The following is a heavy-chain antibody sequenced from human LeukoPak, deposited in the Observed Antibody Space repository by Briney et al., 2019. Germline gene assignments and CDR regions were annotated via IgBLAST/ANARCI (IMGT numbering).Heavy chain of an antibody. CDR2: LNPSSGST. CDR1: GYTFTSYY. Sequence: ASVKVSCKASGYTFTSYYIHWVRQAPGQGLERMGILNPSSGSTSYAQNFQGRVTITADESTSTAYMELSSLRSEDTAVYYCARGDSSGYYWYLDYWGQGTLVTVSS. J-gene: IGHJ4*02. D-gene: IGHD3-22*01. CDR3: ARGDSSGYYWYLDY. V-gene: IGHV1-46*01.